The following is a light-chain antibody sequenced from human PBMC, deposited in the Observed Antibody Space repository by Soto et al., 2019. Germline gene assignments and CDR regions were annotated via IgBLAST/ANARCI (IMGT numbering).Light chain of an antibody. V-gene: IGLV2-8*01. J-gene: IGLJ1*01. CDR3: SSYDGSNPYV. CDR1: SCDVGAYNY. Sequence: QSALTQPPSASGSPGQTVTISCTGTSCDVGAYNYVSWYQQQPGKAPKLLIYEDSKRPSGVPDRFSGSKSGNTASLTVSGLQDEDEADYYSSSYDGSNPYVFGTGTKVTVL. CDR2: EDS.